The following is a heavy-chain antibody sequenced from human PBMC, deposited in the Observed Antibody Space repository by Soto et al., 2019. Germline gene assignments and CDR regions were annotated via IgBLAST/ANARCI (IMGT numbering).Heavy chain of an antibody. V-gene: IGHV3-30*18. CDR2: ISYDGSNK. CDR3: AKSYLSVPSLDYGDYLGEVNGYYYGMDV. Sequence: PGGSLRLSCAASGFTFSSYGMHWVRQAPGKGLEWVAVISYDGSNKYYADSVKGRFTISRDNSKNTLYLQMNSLRAEDTAVYYCAKSYLSVPSLDYGDYLGEVNGYYYGMDVWGQGTTVTVSS. D-gene: IGHD4-17*01. CDR1: GFTFSSYG. J-gene: IGHJ6*02.